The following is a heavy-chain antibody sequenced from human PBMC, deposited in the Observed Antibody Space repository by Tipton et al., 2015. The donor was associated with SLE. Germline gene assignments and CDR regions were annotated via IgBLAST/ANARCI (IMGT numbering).Heavy chain of an antibody. Sequence: QSGPEVKKPGSSVKVSCKASGGTFSSYVISWVRQAPGKGLEWMGLVDPEDGERIYAEKFQGRVTITADTSTSTVYMELSSLRSEDTAVYYCATGGSGSYFRYFDYWGQGTLVTVSS. CDR1: GGTFSSYV. CDR3: ATGGSGSYFRYFDY. D-gene: IGHD1-26*01. J-gene: IGHJ4*02. CDR2: VDPEDGER. V-gene: IGHV1-69-2*01.